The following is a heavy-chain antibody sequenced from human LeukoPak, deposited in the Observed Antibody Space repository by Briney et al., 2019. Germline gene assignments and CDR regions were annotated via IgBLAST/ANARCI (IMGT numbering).Heavy chain of an antibody. V-gene: IGHV4-4*07. CDR1: GGSISSYY. Sequence: SETLSLTCTVSGGSISSYYWSWIRQPAGKGLEWIGRIYTSGSTNYNPSLKSRVTMSVDTSKNQFSLKLSSVTAADTAVYYCARDHRSSTSCYRSFDYWGQGTLVTVSS. CDR2: IYTSGST. J-gene: IGHJ4*02. CDR3: ARDHRSSTSCYRSFDY. D-gene: IGHD2-2*02.